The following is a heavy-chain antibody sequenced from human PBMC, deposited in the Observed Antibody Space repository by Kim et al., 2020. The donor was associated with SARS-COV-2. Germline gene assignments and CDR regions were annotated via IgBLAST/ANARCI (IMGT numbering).Heavy chain of an antibody. V-gene: IGHV3-33*06. J-gene: IGHJ4*02. D-gene: IGHD1-1*01. CDR1: GFTFSSYG. CDR3: VKGWRQLET. CDR2: IWFDASDE. Sequence: GGSLRLSCAASGFTFSSYGMHWVRQAPGKGPEWVAIIWFDASDEYYADSVKGRFTISRDNSKNTLYLQMNSLRAEDTAVYYCVKGWRQLETWGRGTLVTVSS.